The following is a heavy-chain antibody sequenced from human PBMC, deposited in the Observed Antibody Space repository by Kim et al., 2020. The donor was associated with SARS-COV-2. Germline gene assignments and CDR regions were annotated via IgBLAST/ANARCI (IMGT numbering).Heavy chain of an antibody. D-gene: IGHD2-21*01. CDR1: GFTFSDHY. Sequence: GGSLRLSCAASGFTFSDHYMSWIRQLPGKGLEWLSYITHTGTGSYYADSVSGRFTISRDNAKESLFLQMNSLRVEDTAIYYCARDRQYGEENKFDSWGQGTLVTVSS. J-gene: IGHJ4*02. V-gene: IGHV3-11*01. CDR2: ITHTGTGS. CDR3: ARDRQYGEENKFDS.